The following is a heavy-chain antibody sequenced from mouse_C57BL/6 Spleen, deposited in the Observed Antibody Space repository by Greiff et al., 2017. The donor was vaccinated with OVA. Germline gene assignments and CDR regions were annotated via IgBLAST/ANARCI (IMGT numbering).Heavy chain of an antibody. V-gene: IGHV2-9-1*01. CDR3: ARNYYGSSYNYAMDY. Sequence: VNLVESGPGLVAPSQSLSITCTVSGFSLTSYAISWVRQPPGKGLEWLGVIWTGGGTNYNSALKSRLSISKDNSKSQVFLKMNSLQTDDTARYYCARNYYGSSYNYAMDYWGQGTSVTVSS. CDR1: GFSLTSYA. CDR2: IWTGGGT. J-gene: IGHJ4*01. D-gene: IGHD1-1*01.